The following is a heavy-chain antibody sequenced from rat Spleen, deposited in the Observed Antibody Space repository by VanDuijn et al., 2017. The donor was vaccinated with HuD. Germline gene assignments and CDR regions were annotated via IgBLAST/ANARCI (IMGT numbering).Heavy chain of an antibody. CDR2: ISTAGGNT. CDR3: VRQGYLRDWYFDF. V-gene: IGHV5-25*01. D-gene: IGHD2-5*01. CDR1: GFTFSNYY. Sequence: EVQLVASGGGLVQPGRSLKLSCAASGFTFSNYYMAWVRQAPTKGLEWVAYISTAGGNTYYRDSVRGRFTISRDNAKSALYLEMDSLRSEDMATYYCVRQGYLRDWYFDFWGPGTMVTVSS. J-gene: IGHJ1*01.